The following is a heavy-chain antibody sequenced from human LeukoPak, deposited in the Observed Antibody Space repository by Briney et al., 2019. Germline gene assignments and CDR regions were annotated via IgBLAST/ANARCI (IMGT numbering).Heavy chain of an antibody. J-gene: IGHJ4*02. CDR2: ISGSGGST. D-gene: IGHD2-15*01. CDR1: GFTFSSYA. CDR3: AKDVGRGYCSGGSCFYSH. Sequence: GGSLRLSCAASGFTFSSYAMSWVRQAPGRGLEWVSAISGSGGSTYYADSVKGRFTISRDNSKNTLYLQMNSLRAEDTAVYYCAKDVGRGYCSGGSCFYSHWGQGTLVTVSS. V-gene: IGHV3-23*01.